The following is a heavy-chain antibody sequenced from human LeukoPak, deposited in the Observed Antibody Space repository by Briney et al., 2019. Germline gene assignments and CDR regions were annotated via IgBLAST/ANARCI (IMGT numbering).Heavy chain of an antibody. CDR2: IYHTGST. CDR3: ASRKLGNDY. V-gene: IGHV4-59*02. Sequence: SETLSLTCTISGGSVSDYYWSWIRPSPGKGLEWIGYIYHTGSTSYSPSLKSRFTISADTSQNQFSLKLSSVTAADTAVYYCASRKLGNDYWGQGTLVTVSS. J-gene: IGHJ4*02. CDR1: GGSVSDYY. D-gene: IGHD7-27*01.